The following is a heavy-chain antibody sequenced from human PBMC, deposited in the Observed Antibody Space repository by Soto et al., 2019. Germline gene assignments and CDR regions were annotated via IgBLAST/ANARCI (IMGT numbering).Heavy chain of an antibody. CDR1: AYSISSGHY. CDR2: LYHSGST. Sequence: PSETLSLTCDVSAYSISSGHYWAWVRRPPGKGLEWIGTLYHSGSTYSNPSLRSRVTISIDTSKTQFSLKLSSVTAADTAVYYCARGYGGNFGYWAQGTLVTVSS. CDR3: ARGYGGNFGY. D-gene: IGHD4-17*01. V-gene: IGHV4-38-2*01. J-gene: IGHJ4*02.